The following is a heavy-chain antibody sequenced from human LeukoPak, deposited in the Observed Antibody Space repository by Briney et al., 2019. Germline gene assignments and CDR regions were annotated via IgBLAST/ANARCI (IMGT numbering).Heavy chain of an antibody. CDR3: AGGTGVFDY. CDR2: TYYRSKWYN. D-gene: IGHD7-27*01. V-gene: IGHV6-1*01. CDR1: GDSVSSNSAA. Sequence: SQTLSLTCAISGDSVSSNSAAWNWFRQSPSRGLEWLGRTYYRSKWYNDYAVSVKSRITINPDTSKNQISLQLNSVTPEDTAVYYCAGGTGVFDYWGQGTLATVSS. J-gene: IGHJ4*02.